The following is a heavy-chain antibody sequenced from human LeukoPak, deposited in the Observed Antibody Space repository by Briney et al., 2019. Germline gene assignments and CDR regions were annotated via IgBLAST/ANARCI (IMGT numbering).Heavy chain of an antibody. Sequence: GGSLRLSCAASGFTFDDYAMHWVRQAPGKGLEWVSGISWNSGSIGYADSVKGRFTISRDNAKNSLYLQMNSLRAEDTALYYCAKGDSSGYLVDYWGRGTLVTVSS. CDR2: ISWNSGSI. J-gene: IGHJ4*02. D-gene: IGHD3-22*01. V-gene: IGHV3-9*01. CDR3: AKGDSSGYLVDY. CDR1: GFTFDDYA.